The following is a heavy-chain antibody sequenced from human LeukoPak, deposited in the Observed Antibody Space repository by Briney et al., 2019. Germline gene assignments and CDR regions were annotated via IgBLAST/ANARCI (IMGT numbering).Heavy chain of an antibody. CDR3: AKDNYGADY. D-gene: IGHD4-17*01. CDR1: GFTFSDFD. J-gene: IGHJ4*02. Sequence: PGGSLRLSCAASGFTFSDFDMHWVRQAPGKGLEWVAVISYDGTNKYYADSVQGRFTISRDSSKNTVYLQMNSPSAEDTAVYYCAKDNYGADYWGQGTMVTVSS. CDR2: ISYDGTNK. V-gene: IGHV3-30*18.